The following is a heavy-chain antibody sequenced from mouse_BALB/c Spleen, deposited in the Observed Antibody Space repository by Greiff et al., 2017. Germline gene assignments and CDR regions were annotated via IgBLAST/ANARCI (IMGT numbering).Heavy chain of an antibody. J-gene: IGHJ3*01. V-gene: IGHV1-69*02. CDR3: ARRGDYVAY. CDR2: IDPSDSYT. Sequence: QVQLQQSGAELVKPGASVKLSCKASGYTFTSYWMHWVKQRPGQGLEWIGEIDPSDSYTNYNQKFKGKATLTVDKSSSTAYMQLSSLTSEDSAVYYCARRGDYVAYWGQGTLVTVSA. D-gene: IGHD2-4*01. CDR1: GYTFTSYW.